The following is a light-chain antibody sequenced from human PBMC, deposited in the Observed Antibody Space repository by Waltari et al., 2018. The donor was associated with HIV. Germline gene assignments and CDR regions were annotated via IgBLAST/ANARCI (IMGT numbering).Light chain of an antibody. Sequence: QSVLTQPPSVSAAPGQKVTISCSGSSSNIGNNYVSWYQQLPGTAPKLLIYDKNNRPSGIPDQFSGSKSGTSATLGITGLQTGDEADYYCGTWDSSLSAVVFGGGTKLTVL. CDR3: GTWDSSLSAVV. CDR2: DKN. V-gene: IGLV1-51*01. CDR1: SSNIGNNY. J-gene: IGLJ2*01.